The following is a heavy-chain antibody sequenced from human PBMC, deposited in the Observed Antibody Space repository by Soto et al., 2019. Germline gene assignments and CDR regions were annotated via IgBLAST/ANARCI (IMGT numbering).Heavy chain of an antibody. J-gene: IGHJ6*02. Sequence: SLSLSCSVSGGSMSNGGYYGSWIRQHPGKGLEWIGYIYYSGSTSYNPSPKSRVTISVDPSKNQFSLKLRSVTAADTAVYYCARDWFGYCSGGSCHYGMDVWGQGTTVTVSS. CDR1: GGSMSNGGYY. CDR3: ARDWFGYCSGGSCHYGMDV. D-gene: IGHD2-15*01. V-gene: IGHV4-31*03. CDR2: IYYSGST.